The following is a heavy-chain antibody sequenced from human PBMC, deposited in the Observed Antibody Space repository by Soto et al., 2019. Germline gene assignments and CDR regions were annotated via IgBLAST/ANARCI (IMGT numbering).Heavy chain of an antibody. V-gene: IGHV4-30-2*01. J-gene: IGHJ4*02. Sequence: SETLSLTCAVSGGSISSGGYSWSWIRQPPGKGLEWIGYIYHSGSTYYNPSLKSRVTISVDRSKNQFSLKLSSVTAADTAVYYCAAGGGLPRCYWGQGTLVTVSS. D-gene: IGHD4-17*01. CDR3: AAGGGLPRCY. CDR2: IYHSGST. CDR1: GGSISSGGYS.